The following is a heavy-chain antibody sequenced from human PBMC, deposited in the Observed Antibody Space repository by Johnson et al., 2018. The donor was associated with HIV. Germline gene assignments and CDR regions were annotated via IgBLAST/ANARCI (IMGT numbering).Heavy chain of an antibody. J-gene: IGHJ3*02. D-gene: IGHD5-18*01. CDR1: GFSFSDYY. Sequence: QVQLVESGGGLVKPGGSLRLSCTISGFSFSDYYMSWFRQAPGKGLEWVSYISSGGGSVYYAESMKGRFIISRDNAKNSLFVEMNSLRAEDTAVYYCARDPRGEAMALDSFDIWGQGTTVTVSP. CDR2: ISSGGGSV. V-gene: IGHV3-11*04. CDR3: ARDPRGEAMALDSFDI.